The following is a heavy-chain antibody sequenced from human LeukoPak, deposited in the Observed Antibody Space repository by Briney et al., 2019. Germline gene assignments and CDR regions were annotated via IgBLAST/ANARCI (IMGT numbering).Heavy chain of an antibody. J-gene: IGHJ5*02. Sequence: PSETLSLTCTVSGGSISHYYWSWIRQPPGKGLEWVGYIYYSGSTNYNPSLKSRVTISVDTSKNQFSLKLRSVTAADTAVYYCARGYYDSSGYLISYNWFDPWGQGTLVTVSS. CDR2: IYYSGST. CDR1: GGSISHYY. V-gene: IGHV4-59*01. CDR3: ARGYYDSSGYLISYNWFDP. D-gene: IGHD3-22*01.